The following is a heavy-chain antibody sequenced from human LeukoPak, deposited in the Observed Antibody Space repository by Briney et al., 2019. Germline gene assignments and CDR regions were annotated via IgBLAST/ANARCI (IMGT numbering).Heavy chain of an antibody. CDR3: ARDDGGSSLRYFDY. V-gene: IGHV1-46*01. D-gene: IGHD1-26*01. CDR2: INPSGGST. Sequence: IINPSGGSTSYAQKFQGRVTMTRDTSTSTVYMELSSLRSEDTAVFYCARDDGGSSLRYFDYWGQGTLVTVSS. J-gene: IGHJ4*02.